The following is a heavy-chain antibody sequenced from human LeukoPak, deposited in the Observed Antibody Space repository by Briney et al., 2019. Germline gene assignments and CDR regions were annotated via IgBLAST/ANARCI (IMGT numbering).Heavy chain of an antibody. V-gene: IGHV3-48*01. CDR1: GFIFSKYS. CDR3: ARELMVRGVTDY. CDR2: ISSSSSSI. Sequence: GGSLRLSCAASGFIFSKYSMNWVRQAPGKGLEWVSYISSSSSSIYYADSVKGRFTISRDNAKSSLFLQLDSLRVEDTAVYYCARELMVRGVTDYWGQGTLVTVSS. D-gene: IGHD3-10*01. J-gene: IGHJ4*02.